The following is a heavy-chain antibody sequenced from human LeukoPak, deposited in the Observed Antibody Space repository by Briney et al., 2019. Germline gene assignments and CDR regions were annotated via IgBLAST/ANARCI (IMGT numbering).Heavy chain of an antibody. CDR3: ARRERWLSEPFDY. D-gene: IGHD5-24*01. J-gene: IGHJ4*02. CDR1: GYTFTGYY. CDR2: INPNSGGT. V-gene: IGHV1-2*02. Sequence: ASVKVSCKASGYTFTGYYMHWVRQAPGQGLEWMGWINPNSGGTNYAQKFQGRVTMTRDTSISTAYMELSRLRSDDTAVYYCARRERWLSEPFDYWGRGTLVTVSS.